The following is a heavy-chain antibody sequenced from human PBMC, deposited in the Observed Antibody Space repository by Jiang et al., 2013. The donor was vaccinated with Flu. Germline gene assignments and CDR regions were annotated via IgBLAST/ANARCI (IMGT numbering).Heavy chain of an antibody. J-gene: IGHJ3*02. CDR3: ARDGYTDGSNDGFDI. Sequence: WNWIRQSPSRGLEWLGKTFYRSRWYNDYAASVKSRITISPDTSKNQFSLQLNSVTPEDTAVYYCARDGYTDGSNDGFDIWGQGTMVTVSS. V-gene: IGHV6-1*01. CDR2: TFYRSRWYN. D-gene: IGHD5-18*01.